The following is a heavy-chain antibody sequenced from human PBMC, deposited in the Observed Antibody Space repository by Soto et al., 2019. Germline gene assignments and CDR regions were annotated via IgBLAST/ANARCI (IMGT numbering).Heavy chain of an antibody. D-gene: IGHD3-3*01. CDR1: GCTFSSFG. J-gene: IGHJ5*02. CDR2: ISYAGSNK. Sequence: SLILSCAASGCTFSSFGRHWVRQAPGKGLEWVAFISYAGSNKYYADSVKGRFTISRDNSKNTLYLQMNSLRAEDTAMYYCAKTDLRFLEWLPWFDPWGQGTLVTVSA. CDR3: AKTDLRFLEWLPWFDP. V-gene: IGHV3-30*18.